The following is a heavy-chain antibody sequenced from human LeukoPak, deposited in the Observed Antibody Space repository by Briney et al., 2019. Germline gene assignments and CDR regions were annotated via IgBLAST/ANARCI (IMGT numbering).Heavy chain of an antibody. J-gene: IGHJ4*02. D-gene: IGHD2-2*01. CDR1: GFTFSSYA. Sequence: QSGGSLRLSCAASGFTFSSYAMHWVRQAPGKGLEWVAVISYDGSNKYYADSVKGRFTISRDNSKNTLHLQMDSLRAEDTAVYYCAKDLGYCGSTSCYGGDYWGQGTLVTVSS. CDR2: ISYDGSNK. CDR3: AKDLGYCGSTSCYGGDY. V-gene: IGHV3-30-3*01.